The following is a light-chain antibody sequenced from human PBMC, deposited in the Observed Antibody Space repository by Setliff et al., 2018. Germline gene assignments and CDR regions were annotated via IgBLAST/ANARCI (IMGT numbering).Light chain of an antibody. J-gene: IGLJ1*01. CDR3: QSYDTSLSADV. CDR2: DFT. Sequence: QSVLTQPASVSGSPGQSITISCTGTYSDVGKYNLVSWYQQHPGKAPKLILYDFTTRPSGVSDSFSGSKSDTSASLAIAGLQPEDEADYYCQSYDTSLSADVFGTGTKVTVL. CDR1: YSDVGKYNL. V-gene: IGLV2-14*02.